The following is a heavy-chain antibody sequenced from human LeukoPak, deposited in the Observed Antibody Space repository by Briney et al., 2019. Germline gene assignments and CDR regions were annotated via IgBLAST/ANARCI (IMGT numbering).Heavy chain of an antibody. CDR1: GFTFSSYV. V-gene: IGHV3-30*04. CDR2: ISYDGSNE. D-gene: IGHD3-22*01. Sequence: GGSLRLSCAASGFTFSSYVMHWVRQAPGKGLEWVAIISYDGSNEYYADSVKGRFTISRDNSKNTLYLQMNSLRAADTAVYYCARESVRSSGYYYYWGQGTLVTVSS. J-gene: IGHJ4*02. CDR3: ARESVRSSGYYYY.